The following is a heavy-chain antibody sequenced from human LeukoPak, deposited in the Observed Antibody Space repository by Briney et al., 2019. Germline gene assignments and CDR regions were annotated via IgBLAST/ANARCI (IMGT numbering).Heavy chain of an antibody. CDR1: GGSISSSS. D-gene: IGHD6-19*01. V-gene: IGHV3-30*03. CDR3: ARVRMSGWTLGYAFDI. Sequence: LSLTCTVSGGSISSSSDYWGWIRQAPGKGLEWVAAISYDGPNKYYVDSVKGRFTISRDNSKNTLYLQMNSLRAEDTALYYCARVRMSGWTLGYAFDIWGQGTMVTVSS. CDR2: ISYDGPNK. J-gene: IGHJ3*02.